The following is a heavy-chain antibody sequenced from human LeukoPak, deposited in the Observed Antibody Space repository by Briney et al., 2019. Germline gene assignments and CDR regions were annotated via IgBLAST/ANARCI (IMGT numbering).Heavy chain of an antibody. Sequence: GGSLRLSREFSGIIFSTYAMNWVRQAPGKGLEGISYISGSSSGSTSIIHYADSVKGLFTISRDNANNSLHLQMDSLSAEDTAVYYCARDFWSGYYTEDWGQGALVIVSS. CDR2: ISGSSSGSTSII. CDR3: ARDFWSGYYTED. D-gene: IGHD3-3*01. J-gene: IGHJ4*02. CDR1: GIIFSTYA. V-gene: IGHV3-48*04.